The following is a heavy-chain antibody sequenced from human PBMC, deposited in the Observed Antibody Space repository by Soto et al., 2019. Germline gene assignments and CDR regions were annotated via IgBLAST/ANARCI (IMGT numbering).Heavy chain of an antibody. J-gene: IGHJ4*02. V-gene: IGHV4-30-2*01. Sequence: TLSLTCVFTCSSIHSACYSWRWIRQPPGKGLEWIGYIYHSGSTYYNPSLKSRVTISVDRSKNQFSLKLSSVTAADTAVYYCARAGGLGAVAADYWCQGTLVTVS. D-gene: IGHD6-19*01. CDR3: ARAGGLGAVAADY. CDR1: CSSIHSACYS. CDR2: IYHSGST.